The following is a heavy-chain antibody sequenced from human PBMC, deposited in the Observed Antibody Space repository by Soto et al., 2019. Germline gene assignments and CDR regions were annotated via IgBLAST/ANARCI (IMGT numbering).Heavy chain of an antibody. Sequence: SETLSLTCTVSGGSMSRSSYYWGWIRQPPGKGLEWIGTIYYSGSTYYNPSLKSRVTISVDTSKNQFSLKLSSVTAADTAVYYCARHGRTMIVEIDYWGQGTLVTVSS. CDR3: ARHGRTMIVEIDY. J-gene: IGHJ4*02. V-gene: IGHV4-39*01. CDR1: GGSMSRSSYY. D-gene: IGHD3-22*01. CDR2: IYYSGST.